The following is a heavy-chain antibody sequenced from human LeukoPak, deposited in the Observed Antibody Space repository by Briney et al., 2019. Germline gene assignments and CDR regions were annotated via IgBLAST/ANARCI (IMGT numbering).Heavy chain of an antibody. CDR3: AHRRHYRDSSSWYRGVGCFDY. CDR2: IYWDDDK. CDR1: GVSRSTSGVG. V-gene: IGHV2-5*02. J-gene: IGHJ4*02. Sequence: SGPTLVKPTQTLTLTCTFSGVSRSTSGVGVGWIRQPPGKALEWLALIYWDDDKRYNPSLKSRLTITKDTSKNQVVLIMTDMDPVDTATYYCAHRRHYRDSSSWYRGVGCFDYWGQGTLVTVSS. D-gene: IGHD6-13*01.